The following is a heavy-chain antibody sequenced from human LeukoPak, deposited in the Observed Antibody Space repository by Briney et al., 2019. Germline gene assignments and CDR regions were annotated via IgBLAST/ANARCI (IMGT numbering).Heavy chain of an antibody. D-gene: IGHD3-10*01. CDR1: GGSISSSCYY. Sequence: SETLSLTCTVSGGSISSSCYYWGWIRQPPGKGLEWIGSIYYSGSTYYNPSLKSRVTISVDTPKNQFSLKLSSVTAADTAVYYRARVGISYYYGSGRINAFDIWGQGTMVTVSS. CDR3: ARVGISYYYGSGRINAFDI. J-gene: IGHJ3*02. CDR2: IYYSGST. V-gene: IGHV4-39*01.